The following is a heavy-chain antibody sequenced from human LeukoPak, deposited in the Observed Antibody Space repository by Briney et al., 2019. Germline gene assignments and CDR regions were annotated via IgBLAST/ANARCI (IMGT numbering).Heavy chain of an antibody. J-gene: IGHJ4*02. Sequence: PGGSLRLSCAASGFTFSSYAMHWVRQAPGKGLEWVAVISYDGSNKYYADSVKGRFTISRDNSKNTLYLQMNSLGAEDTAVYYCARDRRGYFDYWGQGTLVTVSS. V-gene: IGHV3-30*04. CDR1: GFTFSSYA. CDR2: ISYDGSNK. D-gene: IGHD6-13*01. CDR3: ARDRRGYFDY.